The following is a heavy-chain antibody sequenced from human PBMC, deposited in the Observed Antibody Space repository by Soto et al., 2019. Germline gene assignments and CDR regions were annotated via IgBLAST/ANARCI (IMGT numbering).Heavy chain of an antibody. Sequence: QVQLQESGPGLVKPSQTLSLTCTVSGGSISSGDYYWSWIRQPPGKGLEWIGYILYSGTTNYNPALESRLTRSVDTSKTQFSLKLTSVTAADTAVYYCARNGALDYWGRGTLVTVSS. CDR1: GGSISSGDYY. CDR3: ARNGALDY. V-gene: IGHV4-30-4*01. J-gene: IGHJ4*02. D-gene: IGHD2-8*01. CDR2: ILYSGTT.